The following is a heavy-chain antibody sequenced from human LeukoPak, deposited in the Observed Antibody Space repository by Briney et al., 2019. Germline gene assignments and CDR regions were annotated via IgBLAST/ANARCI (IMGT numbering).Heavy chain of an antibody. CDR1: NYSVSNSLY. D-gene: IGHD4-17*01. CDR2: IYRSGST. CDR3: ARGTYGYYMDV. Sequence: SETLSLTCSGSNYSVSNSLYRGWLRQPPGKGLEWIGSIYRSGSTFYNPSLKSRVTISLDTSKNQFSLKLSSVTAADTAVYFCARGTYGYYMDVWGKGTTVTVSS. V-gene: IGHV4-38-2*02. J-gene: IGHJ6*03.